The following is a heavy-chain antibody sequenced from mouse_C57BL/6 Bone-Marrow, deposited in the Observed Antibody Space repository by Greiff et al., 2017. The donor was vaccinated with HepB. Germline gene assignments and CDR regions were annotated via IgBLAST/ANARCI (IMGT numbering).Heavy chain of an antibody. CDR1: GFNIKDDY. J-gene: IGHJ3*01. CDR3: TTLYYYGSSYWFAY. CDR2: IDPENGDT. Sequence: VQLQQSGAELVRPGASVKLSCTASGFNIKDDYMHWVKQRPEQGLEWIGWIDPENGDTEYASKFQGKATITADTSSNTAYLQLSSLTSEDTAVYYCTTLYYYGSSYWFAYWGQGTLVTVSA. D-gene: IGHD1-1*01. V-gene: IGHV14-4*01.